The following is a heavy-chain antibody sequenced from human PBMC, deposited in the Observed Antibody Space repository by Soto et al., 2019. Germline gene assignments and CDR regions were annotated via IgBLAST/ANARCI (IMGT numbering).Heavy chain of an antibody. V-gene: IGHV5-51*03. Sequence: EVQLVQSGAEVKKPGESLKISCRGSGYSFPNYWIAWVRQMPGRGLEWMGIIYPGDSDTTYSPSFQGQVTISADKSISTAYLQWSSLKASDTAMYYCARLQQRLYPLEQWGQGTLVTVSS. CDR3: ARLQQRLYPLEQ. CDR1: GYSFPNYW. D-gene: IGHD6-25*01. CDR2: IYPGDSDT. J-gene: IGHJ4*02.